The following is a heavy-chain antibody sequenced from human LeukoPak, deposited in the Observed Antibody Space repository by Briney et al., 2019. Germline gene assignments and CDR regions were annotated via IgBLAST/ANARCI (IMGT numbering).Heavy chain of an antibody. Sequence: GGSLRLSCAASGFTVSRNYMSWVRQAPGKGLEWVSVIYSGGSTYYADSVKGRFTISRDNSKNTLYLQMNSLRAEDTAVYYCARDGLQDDYDAFDIWGQGTMVTVSS. CDR3: ARDGLQDDYDAFDI. CDR1: GFTVSRNY. D-gene: IGHD5-24*01. J-gene: IGHJ3*02. CDR2: IYSGGST. V-gene: IGHV3-66*02.